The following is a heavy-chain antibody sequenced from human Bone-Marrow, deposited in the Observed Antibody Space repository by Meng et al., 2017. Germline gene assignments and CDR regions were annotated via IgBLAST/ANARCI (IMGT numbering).Heavy chain of an antibody. CDR3: ARDLPGGTKGTWLDL. Sequence: QVQLVQSGAEVKKPGASAKVSCKASGYIFNNYGVSWVRQAPGQGPEWMGWISAYNGNTNYAQNFQGRLTMTTDTSTSTAYMELRSLRSDDTAVYYCARDLPGGTKGTWLDLWGQGTLVTVSS. J-gene: IGHJ5*02. V-gene: IGHV1-18*01. CDR1: GYIFNNYG. D-gene: IGHD1-14*01. CDR2: ISAYNGNT.